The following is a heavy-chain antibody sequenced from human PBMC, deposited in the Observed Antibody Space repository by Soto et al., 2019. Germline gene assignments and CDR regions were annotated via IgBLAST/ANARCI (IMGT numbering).Heavy chain of an antibody. CDR3: AKDLAYYYDSRHAGSGMGMDV. Sequence: EVQLLESGGGLVQPGGSLRLSCAASGFTFSSYAMSWVRQAPGKGLEWVSAISGSGGSTYYADSVKGRFTISRDNSKNTVYLQMNSLRAEDTAVYYCAKDLAYYYDSRHAGSGMGMDVWGQGTTVTVSS. V-gene: IGHV3-23*01. CDR2: ISGSGGST. D-gene: IGHD3-22*01. CDR1: GFTFSSYA. J-gene: IGHJ6*02.